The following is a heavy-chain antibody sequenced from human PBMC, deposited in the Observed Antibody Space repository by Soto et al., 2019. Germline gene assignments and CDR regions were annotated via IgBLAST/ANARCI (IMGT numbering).Heavy chain of an antibody. CDR3: ARVVGRYFDWLADSYNWFDP. CDR2: ISYDGSNK. J-gene: IGHJ5*02. V-gene: IGHV3-30-3*01. CDR1: GFTFSSYA. Sequence: QSGGSLRLSCAASGFTFSSYAMHWVRQAPGKGLEWVAVISYDGSNKYYADSVKGRFTISRDNSKNTLYLQMNSLRAEDTAVYYCARVVGRYFDWLADSYNWFDPWGQGTLVTVSS. D-gene: IGHD3-9*01.